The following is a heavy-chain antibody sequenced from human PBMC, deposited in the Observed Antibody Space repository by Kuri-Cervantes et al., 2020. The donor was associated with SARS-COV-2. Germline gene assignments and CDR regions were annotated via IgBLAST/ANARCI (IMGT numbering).Heavy chain of an antibody. D-gene: IGHD6-19*01. CDR1: GFTFSSYA. Sequence: GESLKISCAASGFTFSSYAMHWVRQAPGKGLEWVAVISYDGSNKYYADSVKGRFTISRDNSKNTLYLQMNSLRAEDTAVYYRARDPEYSSGWYERGYYFDYWGQGTLVTVSS. V-gene: IGHV3-30-3*01. CDR2: ISYDGSNK. CDR3: ARDPEYSSGWYERGYYFDY. J-gene: IGHJ4*02.